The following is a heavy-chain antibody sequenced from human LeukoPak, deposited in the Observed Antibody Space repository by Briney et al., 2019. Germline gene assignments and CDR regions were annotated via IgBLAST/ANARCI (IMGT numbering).Heavy chain of an antibody. CDR3: AKEVAVAGYNWFDP. CDR1: GGSISSSY. D-gene: IGHD6-19*01. J-gene: IGHJ5*02. V-gene: IGHV4-59*01. Sequence: PSETLSLTCTVSGGSISSSYWSWVRQPPGKGLEWIGYIYYSGSTNYNPSLNSRVTISVDTSKNQFSLKLRSVTAADTAVYYCAKEVAVAGYNWFDPWGQGTLVTVSS. CDR2: IYYSGST.